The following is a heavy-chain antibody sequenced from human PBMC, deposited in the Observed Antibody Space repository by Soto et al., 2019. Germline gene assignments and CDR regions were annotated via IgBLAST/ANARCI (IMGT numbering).Heavy chain of an antibody. CDR1: GYAFSNNF. V-gene: IGHV1-46*01. CDR3: ARALSNGYFYGMDI. D-gene: IGHD2-8*01. CDR2: INPTTGLT. Sequence: QVQLVQSGAEVKKPGASVKVSCMASGYAFSNNFMHWVRQAPAQGLEWMGVINPTTGLTSNAQKFQGRITMTSDTSSSTAYMELSSLRSEDTAVYYCARALSNGYFYGMDIWGQGTTVTVSS. J-gene: IGHJ6*02.